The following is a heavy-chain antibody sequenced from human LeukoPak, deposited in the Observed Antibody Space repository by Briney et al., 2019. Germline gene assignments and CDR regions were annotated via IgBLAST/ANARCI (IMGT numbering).Heavy chain of an antibody. D-gene: IGHD3-10*01. CDR1: GLTFRTNA. J-gene: IGHJ3*02. CDR3: VKEHVDRGFTRSFEI. Sequence: PGGSLRLSCAASGLTFRTNAMSWVRQAPGRGLEWVSAISATNTYYADAVKSRFTISRDDSKNTVYLHMNSLTAEDRAVYYSVKEHVDRGFTRSFEIWGQGTVVTVSS. CDR2: ISATNT. V-gene: IGHV3-23*01.